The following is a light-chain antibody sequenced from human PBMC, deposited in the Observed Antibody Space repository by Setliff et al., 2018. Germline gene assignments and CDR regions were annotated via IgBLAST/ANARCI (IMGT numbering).Light chain of an antibody. CDR1: GSNIGNIY. Sequence: QSVLTQPPSVSGTPGQRVSISCSGSGSNIGNIYVCWYQRLPGAAPKLLVHRSDQRPSGVPDRFSGSKSGTSASLTISGLRSEDEADYFCAAWDASLSGPVFGGGTKGTVL. J-gene: IGLJ2*01. V-gene: IGLV1-47*01. CDR2: RSD. CDR3: AAWDASLSGPV.